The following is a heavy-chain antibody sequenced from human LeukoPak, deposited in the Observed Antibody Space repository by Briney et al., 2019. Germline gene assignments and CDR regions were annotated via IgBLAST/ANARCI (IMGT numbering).Heavy chain of an antibody. Sequence: ASVKVSCKASGYTFTSYGISWVRQAPGQGLEWMGRIIPTLGIANYAQKFQGRVTITADKSTSTAYMELSSLRSEDTAVYYCARESSVVVTAGGLVYWGQGTLVTVSS. V-gene: IGHV1-69*04. CDR3: ARESSVVVTAGGLVY. CDR2: IIPTLGIA. D-gene: IGHD2-21*02. J-gene: IGHJ4*02. CDR1: GYTFTSYG.